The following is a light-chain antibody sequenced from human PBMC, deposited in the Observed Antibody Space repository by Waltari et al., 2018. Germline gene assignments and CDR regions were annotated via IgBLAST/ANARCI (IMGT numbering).Light chain of an antibody. J-gene: IGLJ3*02. CDR1: NTGTKS. Sequence: SYVLTQPPSVSVAPGQTARITCGGNNTGTKSVHWYQQKPGQAPVLVVYDDSARPSGISGRFSGSNSGNTATLTFTRVEAGDEADYYCQVWDTSSDQVVFGGGTKLTVL. CDR2: DDS. CDR3: QVWDTSSDQVV. V-gene: IGLV3-21*02.